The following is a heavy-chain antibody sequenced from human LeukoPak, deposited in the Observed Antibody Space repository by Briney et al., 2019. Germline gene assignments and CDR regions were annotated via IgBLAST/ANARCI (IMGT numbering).Heavy chain of an antibody. CDR3: VVGGGIY. Sequence: PGGSLRLSCAASGFTLSNGWTHWVRQAPGKGLVWVSRISSDGTNTLYADSVKGRFTISRDNARNTLHLQMNSLRADDTVVYYCVVGGGIYWGQGTLVTVS. CDR2: ISSDGTNT. CDR1: GFTLSNGW. D-gene: IGHD1-26*01. V-gene: IGHV3-74*03. J-gene: IGHJ4*02.